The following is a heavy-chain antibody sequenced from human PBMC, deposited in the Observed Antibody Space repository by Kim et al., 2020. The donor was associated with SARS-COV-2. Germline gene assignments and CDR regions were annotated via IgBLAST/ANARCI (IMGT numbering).Heavy chain of an antibody. Sequence: SETLSLTCTVSGGSISSYYWSWIRQPPGKGLEWIGYIYYSGSTNYNPSLKSRVTISVDTSKNQFSLKLSSVTAADTAVYYCARDLRYSSGWSLLDYWGQG. V-gene: IGHV4-59*01. D-gene: IGHD6-19*01. CDR2: IYYSGST. CDR3: ARDLRYSSGWSLLDY. CDR1: GGSISSYY. J-gene: IGHJ4*02.